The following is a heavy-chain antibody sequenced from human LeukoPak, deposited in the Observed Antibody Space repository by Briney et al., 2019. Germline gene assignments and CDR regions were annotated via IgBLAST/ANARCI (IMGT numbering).Heavy chain of an antibody. CDR1: GFTFNTYN. D-gene: IGHD3-22*01. V-gene: IGHV3-74*01. CDR3: ARANNTRTYYYDSSGYRGY. CDR2: INSDGSST. Sequence: GGSLRLSCAASGFTFNTYNMNWVRQAPGKGLVWVSRINSDGSSTNYADSVKGRFTISRDNAKNTLYLQMNSLRAEDTAVYYCARANNTRTYYYDSSGYRGYWGQGTLVTVSS. J-gene: IGHJ4*02.